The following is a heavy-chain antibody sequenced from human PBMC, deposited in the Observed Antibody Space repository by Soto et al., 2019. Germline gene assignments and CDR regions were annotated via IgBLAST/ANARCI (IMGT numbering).Heavy chain of an antibody. Sequence: GASVKVSCKASGGTFSSYAISWVRQAPGQGLEWMGGIIPIFGTANYAQKFQGRVTITADESTSTAYMELSSLRSEDTAVYYCAREKGYSYGYPQNGFDYWGQGTLVTVSS. CDR1: GGTFSSYA. CDR2: IIPIFGTA. CDR3: AREKGYSYGYPQNGFDY. J-gene: IGHJ4*02. V-gene: IGHV1-69*13. D-gene: IGHD5-18*01.